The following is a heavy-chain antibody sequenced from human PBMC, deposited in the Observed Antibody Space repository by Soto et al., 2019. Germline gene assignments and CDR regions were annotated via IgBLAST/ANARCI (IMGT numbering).Heavy chain of an antibody. J-gene: IGHJ5*02. D-gene: IGHD3-22*01. CDR2: IYPGDSDT. V-gene: IGHV5-51*01. CDR3: ARWLRGDYYDSSGYYNWFDP. Sequence: GESLKISCKGSGYSFTSYWIGWVRQMPGKGLEWMGIIYPGDSDTRYSPSFQGQVTISADKSISTAYLQWSSLKASDTAMYYCARWLRGDYYDSSGYYNWFDPWGQGTLVTVSS. CDR1: GYSFTSYW.